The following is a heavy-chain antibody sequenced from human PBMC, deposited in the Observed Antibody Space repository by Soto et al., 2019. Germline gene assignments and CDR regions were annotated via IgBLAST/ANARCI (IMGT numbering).Heavy chain of an antibody. Sequence: GGSLRLSCAASGFTFSTYSMNWVRQAPGKGLEWVSYISSSSSTIFYTDSVKGRFTVSRDNAKNTLYLQMNSLRAEDTAVYYCARDPLYFYDSTGYYDYWGQGTLVTVSS. CDR1: GFTFSTYS. J-gene: IGHJ4*02. D-gene: IGHD3-22*01. CDR2: ISSSSSTI. CDR3: ARDPLYFYDSTGYYDY. V-gene: IGHV3-48*04.